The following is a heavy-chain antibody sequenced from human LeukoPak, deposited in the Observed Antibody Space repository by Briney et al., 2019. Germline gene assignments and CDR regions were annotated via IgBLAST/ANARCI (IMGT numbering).Heavy chain of an antibody. D-gene: IGHD1-1*01. Sequence: GGSLRLSCAASGFIFNNYWMHWVRQVPGEGLVWVSRINIDGSSTTYADSVRGRFTISRDNAKNTLYLQMNSLRAEDTAVYYCARQSGLDYWGRGTLVTVSS. J-gene: IGHJ4*02. CDR3: ARQSGLDY. CDR1: GFIFNNYW. V-gene: IGHV3-74*01. CDR2: INIDGSST.